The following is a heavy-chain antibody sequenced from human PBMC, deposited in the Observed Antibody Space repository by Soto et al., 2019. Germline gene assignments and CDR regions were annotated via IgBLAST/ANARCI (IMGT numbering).Heavy chain of an antibody. D-gene: IGHD6-19*01. V-gene: IGHV4-4*02. CDR3: ERDAAVQGESDRFDY. CDR1: RDSVTSNVW. J-gene: IGHJ4*02. CDR2: AYHNGLT. Sequence: SETLSLTCALSRDSVTSNVWWSWVRQPPGKGLEWIGEAYHNGLTDYNPSLKSRVTMSVDTYKNEFSLKLTSLTAADTAIYYCERDAAVQGESDRFDYWGQGSLVTVAS.